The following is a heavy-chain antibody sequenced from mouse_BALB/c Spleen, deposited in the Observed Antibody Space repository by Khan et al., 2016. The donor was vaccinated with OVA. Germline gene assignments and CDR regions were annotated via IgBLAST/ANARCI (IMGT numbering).Heavy chain of an antibody. CDR3: TRLAYYYDSEGFAY. V-gene: IGHV5-6*02. J-gene: IGHJ3*01. D-gene: IGHD1-1*01. Sequence: DVMLVESGGDLVKPGGSLKLSCAASGFTFSTYGMSWVRQTPDKRLEWVATVSTGGSYTSYPDSVKGRFTISRDNAKNTLYLQRSGLKSEDTAMLYCTRLAYYYDSEGFAYWGQGTLVTVSA. CDR2: VSTGGSYT. CDR1: GFTFSTYG.